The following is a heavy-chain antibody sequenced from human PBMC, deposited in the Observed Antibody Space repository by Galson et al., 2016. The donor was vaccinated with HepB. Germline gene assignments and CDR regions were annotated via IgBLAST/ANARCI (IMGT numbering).Heavy chain of an antibody. J-gene: IGHJ3*01. CDR1: GGSISSYY. CDR2: IDYSGNI. D-gene: IGHD2/OR15-2a*01. Sequence: LSLTCTVSGGSISSYYWSWIRQSPGKGLEWIGDIDYSGNINYNPPLKSRVTIALDTSDKQISLELSSVTAADTAVYYCARHAFLSAFDFWGQGTMVSVSS. CDR3: ARHAFLSAFDF. V-gene: IGHV4-59*08.